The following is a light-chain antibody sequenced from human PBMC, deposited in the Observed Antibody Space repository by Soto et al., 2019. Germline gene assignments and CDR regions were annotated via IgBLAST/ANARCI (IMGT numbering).Light chain of an antibody. Sequence: DIVMTQSPEFLAVSLGERATINCKSSQSVLDSAINKNHLAWYQQKPGQPPKLLFYWASTRESGVPDRFSGSGSGTDFTLTIGSLQAEDVAAYYCQQYYDIPYTFGQGTRLEI. J-gene: IGKJ2*01. CDR2: WAS. CDR1: QSVLDSAINKNH. CDR3: QQYYDIPYT. V-gene: IGKV4-1*01.